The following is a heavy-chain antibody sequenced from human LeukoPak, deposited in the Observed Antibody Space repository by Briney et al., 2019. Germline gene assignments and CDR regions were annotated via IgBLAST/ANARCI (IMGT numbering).Heavy chain of an antibody. V-gene: IGHV3-7*03. J-gene: IGHJ6*03. CDR2: IKQDGSEK. Sequence: GGSLRLSCAGSGFTFSSYWMSWVRQPPGKGLEWVANIKQDGSEKYYVDSVKGRFTISRDNAKNSLYLQMNSLRAEDTAVYYCAKEGNDWTYYYYMDVWGKGTTVTVSS. CDR3: AKEGNDWTYYYYMDV. CDR1: GFTFSSYW. D-gene: IGHD1-1*01.